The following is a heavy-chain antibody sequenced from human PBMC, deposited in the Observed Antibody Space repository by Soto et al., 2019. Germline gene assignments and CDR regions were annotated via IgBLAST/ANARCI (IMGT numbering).Heavy chain of an antibody. CDR3: ARASMIGVPGFFDV. CDR1: GGSIINNHYY. Sequence: PSETLSLTRTVSGGSIINNHYYWNFVRQPPGKGLEWIGYIYYSGSTYYSPSLESRLTISLDTSKNQFSLKLSSVTAADTAVYYRARASMIGVPGFFDVWGRGTLVTVSS. D-gene: IGHD3-22*01. V-gene: IGHV4-30-4*01. CDR2: IYYSGST. J-gene: IGHJ2*01.